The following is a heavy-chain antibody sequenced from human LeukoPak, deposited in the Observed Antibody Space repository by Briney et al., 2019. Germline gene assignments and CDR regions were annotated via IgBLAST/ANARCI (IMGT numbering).Heavy chain of an antibody. CDR2: ISSSSSTI. Sequence: PGGSLRLSCAASGFTFSSYSMNWVRQAPGKGLEWVSYISSSSSTIYYADSVKGRFTISRDNAKNSLYLQMNSLRAEDTAVYYCARGWTTVSNLFDPWGQGTLVTVSS. CDR3: ARGWTTVSNLFDP. V-gene: IGHV3-48*01. D-gene: IGHD4-11*01. CDR1: GFTFSSYS. J-gene: IGHJ5*02.